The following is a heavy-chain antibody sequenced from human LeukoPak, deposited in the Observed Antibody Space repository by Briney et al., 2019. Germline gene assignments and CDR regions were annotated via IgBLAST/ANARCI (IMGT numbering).Heavy chain of an antibody. CDR2: IIPIFGTA. CDR3: ARGPQVYDIRDSTAAKIDY. J-gene: IGHJ4*02. D-gene: IGHD3-16*01. CDR1: GGTFSSYA. Sequence: GASVKVSCKASGGTFSSYAISWVRQAPGQGLEWMGGIIPIFGTASYAQKFQGRVTMTRDMSTSTVYMELSSLRSEDTAVYYCARGPQVYDIRDSTAAKIDYWGQGTLVSVSS. V-gene: IGHV1-69*05.